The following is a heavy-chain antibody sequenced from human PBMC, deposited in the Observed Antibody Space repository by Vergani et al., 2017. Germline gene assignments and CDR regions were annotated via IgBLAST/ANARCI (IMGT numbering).Heavy chain of an antibody. CDR1: GGSISSSSYY. Sequence: QLQLQESGPGLVKPSETLSLTCTVSGGSISSSSYYWGWIRQPPGKGLEWIGSIYYSGSTYYNPSLKSRVTISVDTSKNQFSLKLSSVTAADTAVYYCATLGGYCSSTSCLFPWGQGTLVTGSS. D-gene: IGHD2-2*01. CDR3: ATLGGYCSSTSCLFP. V-gene: IGHV4-39*01. CDR2: IYYSGST. J-gene: IGHJ5*02.